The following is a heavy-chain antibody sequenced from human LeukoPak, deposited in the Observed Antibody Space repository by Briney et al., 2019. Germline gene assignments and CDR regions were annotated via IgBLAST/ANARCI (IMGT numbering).Heavy chain of an antibody. CDR3: ARENDDIEMATITGEIDY. D-gene: IGHD5-24*01. CDR1: GFTFSSYS. V-gene: IGHV3-48*01. CDR2: ISSSSSTI. J-gene: IGHJ4*02. Sequence: GGSLRLSCAASGFTFSSYSMNWVRQAPGKGLEWVSYISSSSSTIYYADSVKGRFTISRDNAKNSLYLQMNSLRAEDTAVYYCARENDDIEMATITGEIDYWGQGTLVTVSS.